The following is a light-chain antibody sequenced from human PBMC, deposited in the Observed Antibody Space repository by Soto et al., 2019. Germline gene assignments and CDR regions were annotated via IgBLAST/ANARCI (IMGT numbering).Light chain of an antibody. CDR3: QQYSAWPLI. J-gene: IGKJ3*01. CDR2: AAS. CDR1: QSVWSH. Sequence: ELVMTQSPATLSVSPGERATLSCRASQSVWSHLAWYQQKPGQAPRRLIYAASTRASGIEARFSGSGSGTEFTLTISSLQSEDSAVYYCQQYSAWPLIFGPGTTVDIK. V-gene: IGKV3-15*01.